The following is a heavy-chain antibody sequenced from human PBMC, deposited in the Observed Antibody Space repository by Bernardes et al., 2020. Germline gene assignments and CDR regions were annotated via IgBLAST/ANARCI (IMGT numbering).Heavy chain of an antibody. CDR1: GGSISSYY. J-gene: IGHJ3*02. Sequence: SETLSLTCTVSGGSISSYYWSWIRQPPGKGLEWIGYIYYSGSTNYNPSLKSRVTISVDTSKNQFSLKLSSVTAADTAVCYCARDRGRNWGFVVDYAFDIWGQGTMVTVSS. CDR3: ARDRGRNWGFVVDYAFDI. V-gene: IGHV4-59*01. CDR2: IYYSGST. D-gene: IGHD7-27*01.